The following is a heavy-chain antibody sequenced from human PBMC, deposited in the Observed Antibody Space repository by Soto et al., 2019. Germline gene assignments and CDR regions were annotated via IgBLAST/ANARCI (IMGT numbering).Heavy chain of an antibody. J-gene: IGHJ4*02. V-gene: IGHV3-33*01. Sequence: QVQLVESGGGVVQPGRSLRLSCAASGFTFSSYGMHWVRQAPGKGLEWVAVIWYDGSNKYYADSVKGRFTISRDNSKNTLYLQISSLRDEDTAVYYCARLGPYDSSGEYYFDYWGQVTLVTVAS. D-gene: IGHD3-22*01. CDR2: IWYDGSNK. CDR3: ARLGPYDSSGEYYFDY. CDR1: GFTFSSYG.